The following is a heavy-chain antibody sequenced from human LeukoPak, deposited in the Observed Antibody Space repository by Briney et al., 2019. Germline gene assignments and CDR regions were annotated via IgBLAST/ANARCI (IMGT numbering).Heavy chain of an antibody. CDR1: GFTVSSYA. D-gene: IGHD3-22*01. Sequence: GVSLRLSCAASGFTVSSYAMIWVRQAPGKGLEGGSTISGSGGSRYYADSVKGPFTISRDNSKNTLYLQMNSLRAEDTGVYYCAKDRDYDSSGAFDYWGQGTLVTVSS. CDR3: AKDRDYDSSGAFDY. CDR2: ISGSGGSR. V-gene: IGHV3-23*01. J-gene: IGHJ4*02.